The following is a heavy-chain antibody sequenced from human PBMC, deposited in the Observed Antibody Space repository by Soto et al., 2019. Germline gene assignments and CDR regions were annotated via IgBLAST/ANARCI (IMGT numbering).Heavy chain of an antibody. D-gene: IGHD1-26*01. CDR1: GFTFSSYG. CDR3: AKLRGGLRYGPVVDY. V-gene: IGHV3-30*18. CDR2: ISYDGSNK. Sequence: QVQLVESGGGVVQPGRSLRLSCAASGFTFSSYGMHWVRQAPGKGLEWVAVISYDGSNKYYADSVKGRFTISRDNSKNTLYLQMNSLRAEDTAVYYCAKLRGGLRYGPVVDYWGQGTLVTVSS. J-gene: IGHJ4*02.